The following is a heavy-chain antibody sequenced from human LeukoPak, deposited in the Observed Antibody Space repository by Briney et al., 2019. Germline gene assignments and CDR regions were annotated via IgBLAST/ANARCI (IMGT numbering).Heavy chain of an antibody. J-gene: IGHJ5*02. V-gene: IGHV3-23*01. CDR3: AKEPSYCSGGSCYSLLDP. D-gene: IGHD2-15*01. Sequence: GGSLRLSCAASGFTFSSYGMSWVRQAPGKGLEWVSAISGSGGSTYYADSVKGRFTISRDNSKNTLYLQMNSLRAEDTAVYYCAKEPSYCSGGSCYSLLDPWGQGTLVTVSS. CDR1: GFTFSSYG. CDR2: ISGSGGST.